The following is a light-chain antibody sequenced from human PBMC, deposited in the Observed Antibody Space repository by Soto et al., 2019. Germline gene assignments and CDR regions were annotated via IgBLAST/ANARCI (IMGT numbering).Light chain of an antibody. V-gene: IGKV3-20*01. J-gene: IGKJ1*01. CDR2: GAS. CDR1: QSLSSDY. Sequence: EIVLTQSPGTLSLSPGERATLSCRASQSLSSDYLAWYQQKPGQAPRLLIYGASSRATGSPDRFSGSGSGTDFTLTISRLEPEDFAVYYCQQYGSSPWTFGQGTKVEIK. CDR3: QQYGSSPWT.